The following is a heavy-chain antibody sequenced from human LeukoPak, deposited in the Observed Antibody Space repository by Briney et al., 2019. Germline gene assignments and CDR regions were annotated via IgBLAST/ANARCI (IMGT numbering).Heavy chain of an antibody. D-gene: IGHD4-17*01. J-gene: IGHJ3*02. Sequence: GGSLRLSCAAAGFTFSSYWMSWVRQAPGKGLEWVANIKQDGSEKYYVDSVKGRFTISSNNAKNSLYLKMTSLRAEDTAVYYCARAYNDYGDLDAFDIWGQGTMLTVSS. CDR2: IKQDGSEK. CDR1: GFTFSSYW. CDR3: ARAYNDYGDLDAFDI. V-gene: IGHV3-7*03.